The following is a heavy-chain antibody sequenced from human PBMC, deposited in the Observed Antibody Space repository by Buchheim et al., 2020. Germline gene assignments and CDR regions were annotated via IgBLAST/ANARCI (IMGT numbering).Heavy chain of an antibody. CDR3: AREDSSHCGHGPLDF. CDR2: VYPGDSDA. Sequence: EVQLVQTGTVVKKSGDSLRISCEASGYTFSSYWIAWVRHKPGKGLEWMGTVYPGDSDAKYGPSFQGQVTMSADKPIRTAYLEINSLEATDTAIYYCAREDSSHCGHGPLDFWGQGTL. J-gene: IGHJ4*02. CDR1: GYTFSSYW. D-gene: IGHD2-21*01. V-gene: IGHV5-51*01.